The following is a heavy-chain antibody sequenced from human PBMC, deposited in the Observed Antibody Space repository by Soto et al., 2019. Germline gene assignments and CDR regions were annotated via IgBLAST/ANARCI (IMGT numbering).Heavy chain of an antibody. J-gene: IGHJ4*02. CDR1: GGTFSSYA. CDR3: ARDLRPVEMATLYY. CDR2: IIPIFGTA. D-gene: IGHD5-12*01. V-gene: IGHV1-69*13. Sequence: SVKVSCKASGGTFSSYAISWVRQAPGQGLEWMGGIIPIFGTANYAQKFQGRVTITADESTSTAYMELSSLRSEDTAVYYCARDLRPVEMATLYYWGQGTLVTVSS.